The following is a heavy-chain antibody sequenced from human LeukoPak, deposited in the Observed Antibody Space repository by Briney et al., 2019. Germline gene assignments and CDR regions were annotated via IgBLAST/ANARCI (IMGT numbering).Heavy chain of an antibody. D-gene: IGHD3-22*01. V-gene: IGHV1-18*04. Sequence: ASVKVSCKASGYTFPSYFMHWVRQAPGQGLEWMGWVSTNDGNTVYAQRLQGRVTMTTDTSTSVAYMELRSLTSDDTAVYYCTRAPPGKTMMTDYWGQGTLVTVSS. CDR3: TRAPPGKTMMTDY. J-gene: IGHJ4*02. CDR1: GYTFPSYF. CDR2: VSTNDGNT.